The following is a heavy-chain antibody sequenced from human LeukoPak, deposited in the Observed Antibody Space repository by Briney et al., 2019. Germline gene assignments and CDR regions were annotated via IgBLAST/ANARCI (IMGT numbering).Heavy chain of an antibody. Sequence: ASVKVSCKASGCTFTSYYMHWVRQAPGQGLEWMGIINPSGGSTIYAQIFQGRVTMTRDTSTSTVYMELSRLRSEDTAVYYCARANCSSTSCAPDYWGQGMLVTVSS. D-gene: IGHD2-2*01. J-gene: IGHJ4*02. CDR2: INPSGGST. V-gene: IGHV1-46*01. CDR1: GCTFTSYY. CDR3: ARANCSSTSCAPDY.